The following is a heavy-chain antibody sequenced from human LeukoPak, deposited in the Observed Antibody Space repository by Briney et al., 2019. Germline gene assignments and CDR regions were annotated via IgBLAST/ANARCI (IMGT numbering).Heavy chain of an antibody. V-gene: IGHV1-18*01. J-gene: IGHJ4*02. CDR3: ARSPGGYYDILTGYYMVPYFDY. CDR1: GYTFTSYG. CDR2: ISAYNGST. Sequence: GASVKVSCKASGYTFTSYGISWVRQAPGQGLEWMGWISAYNGSTNYAQKLQGRVTMTTDTSTSTAYMELRSLRSDDTAVYYCARSPGGYYDILTGYYMVPYFDYWGQGTLVTVSS. D-gene: IGHD3-9*01.